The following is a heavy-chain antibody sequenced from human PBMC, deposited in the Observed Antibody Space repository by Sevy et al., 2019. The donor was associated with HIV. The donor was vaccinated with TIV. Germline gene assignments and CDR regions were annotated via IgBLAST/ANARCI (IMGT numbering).Heavy chain of an antibody. CDR3: ARDQRFLEWLSTFDY. D-gene: IGHD3-3*01. CDR1: GYTFTSYG. V-gene: IGHV1-18*01. J-gene: IGHJ4*02. Sequence: ASVKVSCKASGYTFTSYGISWVRQAPGQGLEWMGWISAYNGNTNYAQKLQGRVTMTTDTSTSTAYMGLRSLRSDDTAGYYCARDQRFLEWLSTFDYWGQGTLVTVSS. CDR2: ISAYNGNT.